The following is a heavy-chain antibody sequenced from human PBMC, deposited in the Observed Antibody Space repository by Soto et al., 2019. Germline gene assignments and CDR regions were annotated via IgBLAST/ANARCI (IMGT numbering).Heavy chain of an antibody. CDR2: IIPIFGTA. CDR3: AREVDQGDIVVVIPAGTPDAFDV. Sequence: SVKVSCKASGGTFSSYAISWVRQAPGQGLEWMGGIIPIFGTANYAQKFQGRVTITADESTSTAYMELSSLRSEDTAVYYCAREVDQGDIVVVIPAGTPDAFDVWGQGTMVTVSS. CDR1: GGTFSSYA. V-gene: IGHV1-69*13. D-gene: IGHD2-15*01. J-gene: IGHJ3*01.